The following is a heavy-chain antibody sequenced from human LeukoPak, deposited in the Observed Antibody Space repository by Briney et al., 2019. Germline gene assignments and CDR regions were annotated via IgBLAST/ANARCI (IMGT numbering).Heavy chain of an antibody. Sequence: GGSLRLSCAASGFTFNSYEMNWVRQAPGKGLEWVSFISSSGSTIYYADSVKGRFTISRDNAKNSLYLQMNSLRAEDTAVYYCARSPTFRGWFDPWGQGTLVTVSS. CDR2: ISSSGSTI. V-gene: IGHV3-48*03. D-gene: IGHD2/OR15-2a*01. CDR3: ARSPTFRGWFDP. J-gene: IGHJ5*02. CDR1: GFTFNSYE.